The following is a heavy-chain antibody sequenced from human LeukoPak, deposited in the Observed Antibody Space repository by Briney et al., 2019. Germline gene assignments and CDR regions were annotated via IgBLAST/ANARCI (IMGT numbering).Heavy chain of an antibody. CDR2: ISSSGSTI. D-gene: IGHD6-19*01. CDR1: GFTFRRYG. Sequence: GGTLRLSCAASGFTFRRYGMNWVRQAPGKGLEWVSYISSSGSTIYYADSVKGRFTISRDNAKNSLYLQMNSLRAEDTAVYYCAREAVAGTGGFDYWGQGTLVTVSS. CDR3: AREAVAGTGGFDY. V-gene: IGHV3-48*04. J-gene: IGHJ4*02.